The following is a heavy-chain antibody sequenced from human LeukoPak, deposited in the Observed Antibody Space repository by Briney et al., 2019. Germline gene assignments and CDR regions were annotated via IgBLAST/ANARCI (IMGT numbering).Heavy chain of an antibody. J-gene: IGHJ4*02. D-gene: IGHD6-19*01. V-gene: IGHV1-2*02. CDR1: TYTFTGYY. CDR2: INPNSGGT. CDR3: ARDSYSSGWFMGQWDY. Sequence: GASVRVSCWTSTYTFTGYYLHWVRQAPGQGLEWMGWINPNSGGTNFAQKFQGRVTMTRDTSISTAYMEVSRLTSDDTAIYYCARDSYSSGWFMGQWDYWGQGTLVTVSS.